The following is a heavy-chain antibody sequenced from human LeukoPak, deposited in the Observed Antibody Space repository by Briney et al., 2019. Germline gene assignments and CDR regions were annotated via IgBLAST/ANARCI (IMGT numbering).Heavy chain of an antibody. CDR1: GFTVSSDS. Sequence: GGSLRLSCTVSGFTVSSDSMSWVRQAPGKGLEWVSFIYSDNTHYSDSVKGRFTISRDNSKNTLYLQMNSLRAEDTAVYYCARGGGGSSWYLYYFDYWGQGTLVTVSS. D-gene: IGHD6-13*01. CDR2: IYSDNT. CDR3: ARGGGGSSWYLYYFDY. J-gene: IGHJ4*02. V-gene: IGHV3-53*01.